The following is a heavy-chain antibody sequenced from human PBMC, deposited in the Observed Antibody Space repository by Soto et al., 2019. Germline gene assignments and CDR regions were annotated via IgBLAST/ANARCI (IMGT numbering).Heavy chain of an antibody. J-gene: IGHJ6*02. CDR1: GFTFSSYS. V-gene: IGHV3-48*01. CDR2: IGSRSGT. CDR3: ARDPPPV. Sequence: GGSLRLSCAASGFTFSSYSMNWVRQALGKGLEWVAYIGSRSGTYYADSVKGRFTISRDNAKNSLFLQMNSLRVEDTAVYYCARDPPPVWGQGTTVTVSS.